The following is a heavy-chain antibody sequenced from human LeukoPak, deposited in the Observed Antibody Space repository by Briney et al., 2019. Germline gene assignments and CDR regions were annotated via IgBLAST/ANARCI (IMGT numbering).Heavy chain of an antibody. J-gene: IGHJ4*02. Sequence: GGSLRLSCAASGFTFSSYAMNWVRQAPGKGLEWVSGIDSGSNNIHYADSVKGRFTISRDDAKNSLYLQMDSLRAEDTAVYYCARRFDHWGQGTLVTVSS. CDR1: GFTFSSYA. V-gene: IGHV3-48*01. CDR3: ARRFDH. CDR2: IDSGSNNI.